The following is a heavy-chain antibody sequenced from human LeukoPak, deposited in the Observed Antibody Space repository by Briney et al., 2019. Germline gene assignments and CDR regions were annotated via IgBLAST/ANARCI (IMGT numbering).Heavy chain of an antibody. CDR1: GFTFSDYY. J-gene: IGHJ4*02. D-gene: IGHD2-15*01. CDR3: ARDQGSGGRRFDY. CDR2: ISSSSSYT. Sequence: GGSLRLSCAASGFTFSDYYMSWIRQAPGKRLEWVSYISSSSSYTNYADSVKGRFTISRDNAKNSLYLQMNSLRAEDTAVYYCARDQGSGGRRFDYWGQGTLVTVSS. V-gene: IGHV3-11*05.